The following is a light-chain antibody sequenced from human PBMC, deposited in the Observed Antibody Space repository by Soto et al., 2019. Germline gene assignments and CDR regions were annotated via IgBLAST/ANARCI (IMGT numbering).Light chain of an antibody. J-gene: IGLJ1*01. Sequence: QSALTQPASVSGSPGQSITISCTGTSSDVGGYKFVSWYQQHPGKAPKLMIYEVNNRPSGVSNRFSGSKSGNTASLTISGLQDEDEADYYCSSYTTSSTLEVFGTGTKLTVL. V-gene: IGLV2-14*01. CDR2: EVN. CDR3: SSYTTSSTLEV. CDR1: SSDVGGYKF.